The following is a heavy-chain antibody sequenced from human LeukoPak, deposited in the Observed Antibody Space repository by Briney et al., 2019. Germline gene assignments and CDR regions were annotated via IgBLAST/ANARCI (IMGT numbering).Heavy chain of an antibody. V-gene: IGHV3-7*01. CDR2: IKEDGSEK. CDR3: ARRGITISGVLVYHYSGLDV. D-gene: IGHD3-3*01. J-gene: IGHJ6*02. CDR1: GFTFSSHW. Sequence: DPGGSLRLSCAGSGFTFSSHWMNWVRQAPGKGLEWVASIKEDGSEKHYVDSVSGRFTISRDNAKNSLHLQMSSLRAEDTAVYYCARRGITISGVLVYHYSGLDVWGQGTTVTVSS.